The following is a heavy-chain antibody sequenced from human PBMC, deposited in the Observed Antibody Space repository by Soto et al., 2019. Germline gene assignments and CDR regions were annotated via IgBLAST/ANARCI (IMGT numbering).Heavy chain of an antibody. CDR2: IYYSGST. Sequence: SETLSLTCTVSGGSIRSYYWSWIRQHPGKGLEWIGYIYYSGSTYYNPSLKSRVTISVDTSKNQFSLKLSSVTAADTAVYYCARDTVVEAATGDFYYYGMDVWGQGTTVTVSS. CDR1: GGSIRSYY. J-gene: IGHJ6*02. CDR3: ARDTVVEAATGDFYYYGMDV. V-gene: IGHV4-31*03. D-gene: IGHD2-15*01.